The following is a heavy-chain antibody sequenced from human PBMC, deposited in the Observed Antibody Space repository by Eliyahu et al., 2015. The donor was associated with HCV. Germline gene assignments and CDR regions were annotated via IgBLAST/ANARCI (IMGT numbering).Heavy chain of an antibody. D-gene: IGHD6-13*01. Sequence: EVQLVESGGGLVQPGGSLRLSCAASGFTFSXYWMXWVRQAPGKGLEGVANIKQDGSEKYYVDSVKGRFTISRDNAKNSLYLQMNSLRAEDTAVYYCARDMGYSSSWYYFDYWGQGTLVTVSS. V-gene: IGHV3-7*01. CDR2: IKQDGSEK. CDR3: ARDMGYSSSWYYFDY. J-gene: IGHJ4*02. CDR1: GFTFSXYW.